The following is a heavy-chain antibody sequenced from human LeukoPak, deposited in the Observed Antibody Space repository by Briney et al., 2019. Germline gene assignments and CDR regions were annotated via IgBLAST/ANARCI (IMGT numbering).Heavy chain of an antibody. Sequence: GGSLRLSCAASGFTFSSYGMHWVRQAPGKGLEWVAFIRYDGSNKYYADSVKGRFTISRDNSKNTLYLQMNSLRAEDTAVYYCANDPGPRDIVVVPAAISWGQGTLVTVSS. CDR3: ANDPGPRDIVVVPAAIS. D-gene: IGHD2-2*02. CDR1: GFTFSSYG. V-gene: IGHV3-30*02. CDR2: IRYDGSNK. J-gene: IGHJ4*02.